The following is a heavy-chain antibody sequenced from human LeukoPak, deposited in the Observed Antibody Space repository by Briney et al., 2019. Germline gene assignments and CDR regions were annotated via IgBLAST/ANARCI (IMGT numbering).Heavy chain of an antibody. Sequence: GASVKVSCKASGYTFTSYYMHWVRQAPGQGLEWMGIINPSGGSTSYAQKFQGRVTMTRDTSTSTVYMELSSLRSEDTAVYYCARAFYDILTGYNSAWYFDLWGRGTLVTVSS. CDR3: ARAFYDILTGYNSAWYFDL. J-gene: IGHJ2*01. CDR2: INPSGGST. D-gene: IGHD3-9*01. V-gene: IGHV1-46*01. CDR1: GYTFTSYY.